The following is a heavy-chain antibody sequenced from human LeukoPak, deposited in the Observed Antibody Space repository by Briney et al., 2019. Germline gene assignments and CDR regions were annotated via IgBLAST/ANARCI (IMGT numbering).Heavy chain of an antibody. CDR2: IGGSGDST. CDR1: GFTFSNYA. CDR3: AKLTRGCSDY. Sequence: PGGSLRLSCAASGFTFSNYAMNWVRQAPGKGLEWVSTIGGSGDSTYYADSVKGRFTISRDNSKNTLYLQMNSLRAEDTAVYYCAKLTRGCSDYWGQGTLVTVSS. D-gene: IGHD3-22*01. V-gene: IGHV3-23*01. J-gene: IGHJ4*02.